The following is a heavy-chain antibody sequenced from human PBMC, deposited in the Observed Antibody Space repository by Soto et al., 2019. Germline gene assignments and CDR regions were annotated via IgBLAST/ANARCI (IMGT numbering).Heavy chain of an antibody. J-gene: IGHJ6*02. CDR2: IYSGGST. V-gene: IGHV3-53*01. Sequence: GAPLRRSCAASGFTVSSNYMSWVRQAPGKVLEWVSVIYSGGSTYYADSVKGRFTISRDNSKNTLYLQINSLRAEDTAVCYCARSRITMDRGVITLDYGMDVWGQGTPVTVSS. CDR3: ARSRITMDRGVITLDYGMDV. D-gene: IGHD3-10*01. CDR1: GFTVSSNY.